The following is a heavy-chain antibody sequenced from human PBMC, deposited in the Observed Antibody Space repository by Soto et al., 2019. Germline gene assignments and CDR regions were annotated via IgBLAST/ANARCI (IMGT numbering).Heavy chain of an antibody. J-gene: IGHJ6*02. CDR3: ARLGLRHYYYYYGMDV. CDR2: IYYSGST. Sequence: SETLSLTCTVSGGSISSSSYYWGWIRQPPGKGLEWIGSIYYSGSTYYNPSLKSRVTISVDTSKNQFSLKLSSVTAADTAVYYCARLGLRHYYYYYGMDVWGQGTTVIVSS. D-gene: IGHD5-12*01. CDR1: GGSISSSSYY. V-gene: IGHV4-39*01.